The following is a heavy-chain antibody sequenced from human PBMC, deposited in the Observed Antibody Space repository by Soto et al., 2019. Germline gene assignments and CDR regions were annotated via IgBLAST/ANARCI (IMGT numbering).Heavy chain of an antibody. Sequence: GGSLRLSCAASGFTFSSCSMSWVRQAPGKGLEWVSYISSSSSTIYYADSVKGRFTISRDNAKNSLYLQMNSLRDEDTAVYYCARDMVRGVIITNHDAFDIWGQGTMVTVSS. D-gene: IGHD3-10*01. J-gene: IGHJ3*02. CDR3: ARDMVRGVIITNHDAFDI. CDR1: GFTFSSCS. V-gene: IGHV3-48*02. CDR2: ISSSSSTI.